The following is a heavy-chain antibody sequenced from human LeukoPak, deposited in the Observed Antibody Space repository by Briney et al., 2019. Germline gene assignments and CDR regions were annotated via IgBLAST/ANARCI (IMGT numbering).Heavy chain of an antibody. CDR1: GFTFSNDR. CDR3: ARDLNEDSVVVPYAMGACDI. CDR2: ISSSSSYI. J-gene: IGHJ3*02. Sequence: GGSLTLTLAASGFTFSNDRISWVRQAPGKGLGWVSSISSSSSYIYYADSVKGRFTISRDNAKNSLYLQMNSLRAEDTAVYYYARDLNEDSVVVPYAMGACDIWGQGTMVTVSS. D-gene: IGHD2-2*01. V-gene: IGHV3-21*01.